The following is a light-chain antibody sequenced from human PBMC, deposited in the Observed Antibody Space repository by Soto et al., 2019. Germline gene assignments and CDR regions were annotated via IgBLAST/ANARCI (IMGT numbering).Light chain of an antibody. Sequence: DIQLTQSPSFLSASVGDRVTFTCRASQGISNFLAWYQQKPGEAPKLLIYAASTLQSGVPSRFSGSGSGTEFTLIISSRQPEDSATYYCQQLNSYPLTFGEGTQVEIK. V-gene: IGKV1-9*01. J-gene: IGKJ4*01. CDR2: AAS. CDR3: QQLNSYPLT. CDR1: QGISNF.